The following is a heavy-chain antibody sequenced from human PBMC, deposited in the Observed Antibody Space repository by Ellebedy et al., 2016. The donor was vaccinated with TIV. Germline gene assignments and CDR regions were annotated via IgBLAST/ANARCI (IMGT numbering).Heavy chain of an antibody. V-gene: IGHV3-21*01. CDR1: GFSFSTYA. J-gene: IGHJ6*02. CDR2: ISSGSSYI. D-gene: IGHD1-1*01. CDR3: ARLEGERYDGYGMDV. Sequence: GGSLRLXCTASGFSFSTYAMNWVRQAPGKGLEWVSYISSGSSYIFYADSMKGRFTISRDNAKNSLYLQMNSLRADDTAVYYCARLEGERYDGYGMDVWGQGTTVTVSS.